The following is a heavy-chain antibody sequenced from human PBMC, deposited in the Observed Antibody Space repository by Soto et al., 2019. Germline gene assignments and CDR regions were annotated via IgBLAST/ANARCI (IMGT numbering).Heavy chain of an antibody. CDR1: GGSISSSSYY. D-gene: IGHD3-3*01. V-gene: IGHV4-39*01. CDR3: ERNRRTVLRFLRPTGWFDT. Sequence: SETLSLTCTVSGGSISSSSYYWGWIRQPPGKGLEWIGSIYYSGSTYYNPSLKSRVTISVDTSKNQFSLKLSSVTAADTAVYYCERNRRTVLRFLRPTGWFDTWGQATMVRVSS. CDR2: IYYSGST. J-gene: IGHJ5*02.